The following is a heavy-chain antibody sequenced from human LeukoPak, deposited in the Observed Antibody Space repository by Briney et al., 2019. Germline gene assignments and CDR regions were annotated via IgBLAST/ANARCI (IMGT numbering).Heavy chain of an antibody. V-gene: IGHV3-9*01. Sequence: GGSLRLSCAASGFTFDDYAMHWVRQAPGKGLEWVSGLSWNSGSIGYADSVKGRFTISRDNAKNSLYLQMNSLRAEDTAVYYCAELGITMIGGVWGKGTTVTISS. D-gene: IGHD3-10*02. CDR1: GFTFDDYA. J-gene: IGHJ6*04. CDR3: AELGITMIGGV. CDR2: LSWNSGSI.